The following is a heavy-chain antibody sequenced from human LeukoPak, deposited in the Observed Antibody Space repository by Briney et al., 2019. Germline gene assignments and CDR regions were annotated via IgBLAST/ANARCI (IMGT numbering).Heavy chain of an antibody. J-gene: IGHJ4*02. CDR1: GGSFSGYY. CDR2: INHSGST. Sequence: KPSETLSLTCAVYGGSFSGYYWSWIRQPPGKGLEWIGEINHSGSTNYNPSLKSRVTISVDTSKNQFSLKLSSVTAADTAVYYCARVDFRGPRSGSYYPAYWGQGTLVTVSS. V-gene: IGHV4-34*01. CDR3: ARVDFRGPRSGSYYPAY. D-gene: IGHD1-26*01.